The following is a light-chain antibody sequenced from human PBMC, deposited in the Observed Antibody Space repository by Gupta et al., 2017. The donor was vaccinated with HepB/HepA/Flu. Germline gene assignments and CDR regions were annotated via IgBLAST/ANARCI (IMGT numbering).Light chain of an antibody. CDR2: GAS. V-gene: IGKV3-15*01. Sequence: EIVMTQSPATLSVSPGERATLSCRASQSVTSKLAWYQQKPGQAPRLLIYGASAKATDIPARFSGSGSGTEFTLTISSLQSEDFAVYHCQQYNAWPLTFGQGTRLEIK. CDR3: QQYNAWPLT. CDR1: QSVTSK. J-gene: IGKJ5*01.